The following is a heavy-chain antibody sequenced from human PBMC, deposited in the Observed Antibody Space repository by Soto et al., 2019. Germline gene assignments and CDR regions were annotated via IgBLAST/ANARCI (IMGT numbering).Heavy chain of an antibody. J-gene: IGHJ4*02. V-gene: IGHV3-23*01. CDR1: GFTFYNFA. CDR3: ARHPSGYIGSLDY. Sequence: EVQLLESGGGLVQPGGSLRLSCAASGFTFYNFAMSWVRQAPGKGLEWVSTITGSGVYRYHTDSVQGRFTISRDNSKDTLFLQMNSLRAEDTAVYFCARHPSGYIGSLDYWGQGTLVTVSS. CDR2: ITGSGVYR. D-gene: IGHD5-12*01.